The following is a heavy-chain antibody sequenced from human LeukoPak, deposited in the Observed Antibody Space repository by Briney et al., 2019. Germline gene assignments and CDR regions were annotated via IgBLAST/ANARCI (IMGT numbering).Heavy chain of an antibody. CDR2: ISGSGGST. CDR1: GFTFSSYA. Sequence: PGGSLRLSCAASGFTFSSYAMNWVRQAPGKGLEWVSVISGSGGSTYYTDSVKGRFTISRDNSKNTLYLQMNSLRVEDTAVYYCAKEMGAVRAFDIWGQGTMVTVSS. J-gene: IGHJ3*02. CDR3: AKEMGAVRAFDI. D-gene: IGHD4-23*01. V-gene: IGHV3-23*01.